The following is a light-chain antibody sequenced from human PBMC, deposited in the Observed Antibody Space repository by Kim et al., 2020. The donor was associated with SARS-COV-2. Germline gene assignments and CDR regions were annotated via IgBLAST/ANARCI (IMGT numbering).Light chain of an antibody. CDR2: GNS. CDR1: DLNIGAGYD. Sequence: QGVTTSCTGSDLNIGAGYDVHWFQQFPGTAPKLVILGNSNRPSGVPDRFSGSKSGTSASLAITGLQPEDEADYYCQSYDIGLSGALFGGGTKVTVL. CDR3: QSYDIGLSGAL. J-gene: IGLJ3*02. V-gene: IGLV1-40*01.